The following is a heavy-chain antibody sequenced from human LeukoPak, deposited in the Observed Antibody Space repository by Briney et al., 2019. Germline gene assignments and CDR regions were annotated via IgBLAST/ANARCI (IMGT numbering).Heavy chain of an antibody. J-gene: IGHJ4*02. D-gene: IGHD1-1*01. CDR3: TRDPATPQPDFFDY. CDR2: ISSISHYI. V-gene: IGHV3-21*01. CDR1: GFTFRRYT. Sequence: PGGSLRLSCAASGFTFRRYTMNWVRQAPGKGLEWVSSISSISHYIYYADSVKGRFTISRDNAKDSLYLQMNSLRAEDTAVYYCTRDPATPQPDFFDYWGQGTPVTVSS.